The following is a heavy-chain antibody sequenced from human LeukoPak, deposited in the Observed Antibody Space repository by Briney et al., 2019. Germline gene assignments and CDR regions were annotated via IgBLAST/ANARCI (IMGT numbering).Heavy chain of an antibody. D-gene: IGHD1-26*01. CDR2: ISSSGGST. J-gene: IGHJ4*02. CDR3: AKGGAQV. Sequence: PGGSLRLSCAASGFTFSSDAMRWVHQAPGKGLEWVSAISSSGGSTYYADSVRGRFIISRDSSKNTLYLQMNSLRVEDTAVYYCAKGGAQVGGQGTLVTVSS. V-gene: IGHV3-23*01. CDR1: GFTFSSDA.